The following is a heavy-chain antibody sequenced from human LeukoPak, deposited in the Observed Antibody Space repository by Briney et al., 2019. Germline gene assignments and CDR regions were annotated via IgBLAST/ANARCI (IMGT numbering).Heavy chain of an antibody. CDR3: ARQAPWELLGSWDY. V-gene: IGHV4-39*01. J-gene: IGHJ4*02. Sequence: SETLSLTCTVSGGSISSSSYYWGWIRQPPGKGLEWIGSIYYSGSTYYNPSLKSRVTISVDTSKNQFSLKLSSVTAADTAVYYCARQAPWELLGSWDYWGQGTLVTVSS. D-gene: IGHD1-26*01. CDR2: IYYSGST. CDR1: GGSISSSSYY.